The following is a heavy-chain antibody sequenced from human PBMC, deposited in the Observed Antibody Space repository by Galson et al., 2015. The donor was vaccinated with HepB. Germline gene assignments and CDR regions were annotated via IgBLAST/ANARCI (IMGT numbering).Heavy chain of an antibody. CDR2: LSSDAATT. V-gene: IGHV3-23*01. Sequence: SLRLSCAASGFTFSNYAMSWVRQAPGRGLEWVSALSSDAATTYYADSVKGRFTISRDTSRNTLYLQMNSLRAEDTAVYFCAKDTTWLVRGLVYFDYWGRGTLVTVYS. J-gene: IGHJ4*02. CDR3: AKDTTWLVRGLVYFDY. D-gene: IGHD3-10*01. CDR1: GFTFSNYA.